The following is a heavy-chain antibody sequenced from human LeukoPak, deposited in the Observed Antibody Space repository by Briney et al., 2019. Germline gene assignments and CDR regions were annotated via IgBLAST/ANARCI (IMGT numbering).Heavy chain of an antibody. V-gene: IGHV3-30*18. CDR3: AKDSEKGYYDSSGYFFDY. CDR1: GFPLRYYG. CDR2: FSYDGSNK. J-gene: IGHJ4*02. D-gene: IGHD3-22*01. Sequence: GGSLRLSCAAPGFPLRYYGMDRVRPAPGKGPGWGAGFSYDGSNKYYADSVKGRFTISRDNSKNTLYLQMNSLRAEDTAVYYCAKDSEKGYYDSSGYFFDYWGQGTLVTVSS.